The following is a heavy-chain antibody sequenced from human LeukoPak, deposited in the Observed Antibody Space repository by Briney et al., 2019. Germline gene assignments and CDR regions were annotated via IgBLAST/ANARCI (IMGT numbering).Heavy chain of an antibody. CDR3: LRGSSYYYGMDV. D-gene: IGHD3-10*01. Sequence: PGGSLRLSCAASGFTFSSYAMHWVRQAPGKGLEWVAVISYDGSNKYYADSVKGRFTISRDNSKNTLYLQMNSLRAEDTAVYYCLRGSSYYYGMDVWGQGTTVTVSS. V-gene: IGHV3-30-3*01. CDR2: ISYDGSNK. J-gene: IGHJ6*02. CDR1: GFTFSSYA.